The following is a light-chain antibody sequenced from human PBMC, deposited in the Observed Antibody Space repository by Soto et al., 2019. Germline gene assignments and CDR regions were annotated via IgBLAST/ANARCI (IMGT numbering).Light chain of an antibody. Sequence: EIVLTQFPATLSLSPGERATLSCEASQSVSNSYLAWYQQKPGLAPRLLIYDASSAASGIPDRFSGSGSGTDFTLTISRLEPEDFAVYFCQQYGNSPWTFGQWTRLEIK. CDR1: QSVSNSY. CDR3: QQYGNSPWT. V-gene: IGKV3D-20*01. J-gene: IGKJ2*01. CDR2: DAS.